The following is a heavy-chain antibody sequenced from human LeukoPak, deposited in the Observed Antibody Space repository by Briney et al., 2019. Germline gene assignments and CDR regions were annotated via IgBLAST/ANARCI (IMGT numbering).Heavy chain of an antibody. CDR3: ARDRDLRFFFY. D-gene: IGHD3-3*01. Sequence: ASVKVSCKASGYTFTSYGLSWVRQAPGQGLEWMGWISANNGNTNYAQKLQGRVTMTADTSTRTAYMELRSLRSDDTAVYYCARDRDLRFFFYWGQGTLVTVSS. CDR1: GYTFTSYG. J-gene: IGHJ4*02. V-gene: IGHV1-18*01. CDR2: ISANNGNT.